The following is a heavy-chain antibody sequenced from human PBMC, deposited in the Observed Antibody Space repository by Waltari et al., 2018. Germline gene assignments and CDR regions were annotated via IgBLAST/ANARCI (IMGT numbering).Heavy chain of an antibody. Sequence: EVQLLESGGGLVQPGGSLRLSCAASGFTFSSYAMSWVRQAPGQGLEWVSVIYSGGSSTYYADSVKGRFTISRDNSKNTLYLQMNSLRAEDTAVYYCAKLGYYYDSSGYPDAFDIWGQGTMVTVSS. V-gene: IGHV3-23*03. CDR1: GFTFSSYA. J-gene: IGHJ3*02. D-gene: IGHD3-22*01. CDR3: AKLGYYYDSSGYPDAFDI. CDR2: IYSGGSST.